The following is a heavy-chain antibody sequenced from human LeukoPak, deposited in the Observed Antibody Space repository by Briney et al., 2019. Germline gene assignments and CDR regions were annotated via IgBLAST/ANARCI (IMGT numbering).Heavy chain of an antibody. CDR3: ARGVTTGTTFDEYNWFDP. Sequence: SETLSLTCAVYGGSFSGYYWSRIRQPPGKGLEWIGEINHSGSTNYNPSLKSRVTISVDTSKNQFSLKLSSVTAADTAVYYCARGVTTGTTFDEYNWFDPWGQGTLVTVSS. V-gene: IGHV4-34*01. CDR2: INHSGST. CDR1: GGSFSGYY. D-gene: IGHD1-1*01. J-gene: IGHJ5*02.